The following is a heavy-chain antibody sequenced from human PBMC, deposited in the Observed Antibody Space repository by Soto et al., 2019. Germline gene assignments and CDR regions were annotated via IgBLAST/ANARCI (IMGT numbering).Heavy chain of an antibody. CDR3: ARELRIVALDY. V-gene: IGHV3-30-3*01. Sequence: QVQLVESGGGVVQPGRSLRLSCAASGFTFSSYAMHWVRQAPGKGLEWVAVISYDGSNKYYADSVKGRFTISRDNSKNTLYLQMNSLRAEDTAVDYCARELRIVALDYWGQGILVTVSS. CDR1: GFTFSSYA. CDR2: ISYDGSNK. J-gene: IGHJ4*02. D-gene: IGHD5-12*01.